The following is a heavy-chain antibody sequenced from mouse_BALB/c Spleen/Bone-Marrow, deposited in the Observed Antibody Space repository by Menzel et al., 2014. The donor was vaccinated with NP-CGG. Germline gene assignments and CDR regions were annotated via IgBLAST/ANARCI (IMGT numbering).Heavy chain of an antibody. CDR1: GFTFSDYY. D-gene: IGHD2-3*01. Sequence: EVKLVESGGGLVKPGGSLKLSCAASGFTFSDYYMYWVRQTPEKRLEWVATISDGGSYTYYPDSVKGRFTISRDNAKNNLYLQMSSLKSEDTAMYYCARDRGYWGFAYWGQGTLVTVSA. CDR2: ISDGGSYT. CDR3: ARDRGYWGFAY. V-gene: IGHV5-4*02. J-gene: IGHJ3*01.